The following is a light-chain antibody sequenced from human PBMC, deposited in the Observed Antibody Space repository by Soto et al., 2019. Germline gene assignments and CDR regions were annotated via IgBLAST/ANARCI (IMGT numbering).Light chain of an antibody. J-gene: IGKJ1*01. V-gene: IGKV3-20*01. CDR1: QSITSNF. CDR3: QQYDSSWT. CDR2: DAS. Sequence: EIVLTQSPGTLSLSPGETVTLSCRASQSITSNFLAWYQQKPGQSPLLLLYDASIRATGIPDRFSGSGSGTDFTLTISSLEPEDFAVYYCQQYDSSWTFGQGTKVDIK.